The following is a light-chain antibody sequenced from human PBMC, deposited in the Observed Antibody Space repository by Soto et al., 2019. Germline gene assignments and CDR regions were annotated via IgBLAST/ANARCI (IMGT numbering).Light chain of an antibody. CDR1: TGAVTSDYY. Sequence: QAVVTKEPSLNVSPGGTVTLTCASSTGAVTSDYYPNWFQQKHGQAPTSLIYNTHNRHSWTPARFSGSLLGNRAALTLSGALPEDEAEYYCLLFSGGAYVFGPGTKLTVL. CDR3: LLFSGGAYV. V-gene: IGLV7-43*01. CDR2: NTH. J-gene: IGLJ1*01.